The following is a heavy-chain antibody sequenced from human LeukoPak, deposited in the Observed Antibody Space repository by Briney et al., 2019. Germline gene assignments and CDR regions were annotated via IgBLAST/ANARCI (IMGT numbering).Heavy chain of an antibody. CDR2: ISGSGGST. V-gene: IGHV3-23*01. CDR1: GFTFSSYA. J-gene: IGHJ4*02. Sequence: GGSLRLSCAASGFTFSSYAMSWVRQAPGKGLEWVSAISGSGGSTYYADSVKGRFTISRDNAKNSLYLQMNSLRAEDTAVYYCATLRYYKNYFDYWGQGTLVTVSS. D-gene: IGHD2/OR15-2a*01. CDR3: ATLRYYKNYFDY.